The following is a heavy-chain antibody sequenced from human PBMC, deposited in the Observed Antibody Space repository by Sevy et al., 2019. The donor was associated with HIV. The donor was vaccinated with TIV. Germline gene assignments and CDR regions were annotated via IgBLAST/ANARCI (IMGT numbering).Heavy chain of an antibody. CDR3: ARDYYGSGSYYEFVY. Sequence: SETLSLTCTVSGFSISSDYYWGWIRQPPGKGLEWIGSIYDVGSTYYNPSLKSRVTISIDTSKNQFSLKLSSVTAADTAVYYCARDYYGSGSYYEFVYWGQVTLVTVSS. CDR1: GFSISSDYY. V-gene: IGHV4-38-2*02. J-gene: IGHJ4*02. D-gene: IGHD3-10*01. CDR2: IYDVGST.